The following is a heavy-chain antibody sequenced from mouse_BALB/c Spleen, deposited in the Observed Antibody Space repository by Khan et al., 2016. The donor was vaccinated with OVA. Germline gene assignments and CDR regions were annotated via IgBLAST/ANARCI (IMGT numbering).Heavy chain of an antibody. CDR2: ISYSGNT. CDR3: ARVYGGDFDY. Sequence: EVQLVESGPGLVKPSQSLSLTCTVTGYSITSDYAWYWIRQFPGNKLEWMGFISYSGNTNYNPSLKSRISITRDTSKNQFFLQLTSVTTEDTATYYCARVYGGDFDYWGQGTTLTVSS. D-gene: IGHD1-1*01. V-gene: IGHV3-2*02. CDR1: GYSITSDYA. J-gene: IGHJ2*01.